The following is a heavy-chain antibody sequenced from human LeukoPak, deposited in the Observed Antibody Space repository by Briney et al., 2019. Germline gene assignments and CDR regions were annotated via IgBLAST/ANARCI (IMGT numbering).Heavy chain of an antibody. CDR3: ARDYYDSSGFYYYYMDV. J-gene: IGHJ6*03. D-gene: IGHD3-22*01. V-gene: IGHV4-39*07. CDR1: GGSISSSSYY. Sequence: PSETLSLTCTVSGGSISSSSYYWGWIRQPPGKGLEWIGRIYTSGSTNYNPSLKSRVTMSVDTSKNQFSLKLSSVTAADTAVYYCARDYYDSSGFYYYYMDVWGKGTTVTISS. CDR2: IYTSGST.